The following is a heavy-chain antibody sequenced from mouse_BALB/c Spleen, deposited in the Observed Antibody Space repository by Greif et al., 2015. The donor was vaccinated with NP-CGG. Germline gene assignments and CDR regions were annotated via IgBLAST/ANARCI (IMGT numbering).Heavy chain of an antibody. Sequence: EVQLQQSGPELVKPGASVKISCKASGYTFTDYNMHWVKQSHGESLEWIGYIYPYNGGTGYTQKFKSKATLTVDNSSSTAYMELRSLTSEYSAVYYCVPYYEYFAYWGQGTLGTVAA. CDR1: GYTFTDYN. J-gene: IGHJ3*01. CDR3: VPYYEYFAY. D-gene: IGHD2-4*01. CDR2: IYPYNGGT. V-gene: IGHV1S29*02.